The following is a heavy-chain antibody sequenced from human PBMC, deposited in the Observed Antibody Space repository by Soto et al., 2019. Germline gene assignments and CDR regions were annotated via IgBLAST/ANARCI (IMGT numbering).Heavy chain of an antibody. CDR2: IRSKAYGGTT. CDR3: TRDLTRYYYDSSGYIVPNPSTPYYYGMDV. CDR1: GFTFGDYA. J-gene: IGHJ6*02. V-gene: IGHV3-49*03. Sequence: GGSLRLSCTASGFTFGDYAMSWFRQAPGKGLEWVGFIRSKAYGGTTEYAASVKGRFTISRDDSKSIAYLQMNSLKTEDTAVYYCTRDLTRYYYDSSGYIVPNPSTPYYYGMDVWGQGTTVTVSS. D-gene: IGHD3-22*01.